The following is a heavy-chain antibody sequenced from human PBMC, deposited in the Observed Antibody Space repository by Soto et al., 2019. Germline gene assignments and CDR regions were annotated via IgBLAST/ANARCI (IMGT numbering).Heavy chain of an antibody. CDR1: GYTFTSYG. CDR2: ISAYNGNT. CDR3: ARAISIVATIGIPDY. D-gene: IGHD5-12*01. J-gene: IGHJ4*02. V-gene: IGHV1-18*01. Sequence: GASVKVSCKASGYTFTSYGISWVRQAPGQGLEWMGWISAYNGNTNYAQKLQGRVTMTTDTSTSTAYMELRSLRSDDTAVYYCARAISIVATIGIPDYWGQGTLVTVSS.